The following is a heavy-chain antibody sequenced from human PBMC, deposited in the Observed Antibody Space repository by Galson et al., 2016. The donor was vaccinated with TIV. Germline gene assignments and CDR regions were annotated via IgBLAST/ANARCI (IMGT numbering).Heavy chain of an antibody. Sequence: SLRLSCAASGFDFNALAMSWVRQVPGKGLQWVASISGRGGQTHYGDYVRGRFIISRDDSKNTVYLRMNNVRVDDTAVYYCAKSLFQTIDFGGLTVIFDHWGQGALVTVSS. J-gene: IGHJ4*02. CDR3: AKSLFQTIDFGGLTVIFDH. CDR1: GFDFNALA. V-gene: IGHV3-23*01. D-gene: IGHD3-16*01. CDR2: ISGRGGQT.